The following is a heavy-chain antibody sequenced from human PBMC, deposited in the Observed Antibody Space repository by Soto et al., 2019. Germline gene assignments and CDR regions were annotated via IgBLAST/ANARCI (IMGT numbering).Heavy chain of an antibody. CDR1: GFTFSSYS. CDR3: ARAHYYDSSGYSNYYGMDV. D-gene: IGHD3-22*01. Sequence: EVQLVESGGGLVQPGGSLRLSCAGSGFTFSSYSMNWVRQAPGKGLEWVSHVSNSSSTIYYADSVKGRFTISRDNAKNSLYLQMNSLRDEDTAVYYCARAHYYDSSGYSNYYGMDVSGQETTVTVSS. J-gene: IGHJ6*02. CDR2: VSNSSSTI. V-gene: IGHV3-48*02.